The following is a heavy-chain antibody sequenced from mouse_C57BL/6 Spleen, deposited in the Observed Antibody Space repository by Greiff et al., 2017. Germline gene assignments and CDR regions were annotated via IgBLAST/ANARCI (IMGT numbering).Heavy chain of an antibody. D-gene: IGHD3-2*02. CDR3: ARSAAQVDYFDY. V-gene: IGHV1-18*01. CDR1: GYTFTDYN. J-gene: IGHJ2*01. CDR2: INPNNGGT. Sequence: VQLQQSGPELVKPGASVKIPCKASGYTFTDYNMDWVKQSHGKSLEWIGDINPNNGGTIYNQKFKGKATLTVDKSSSTAYMELLSLTSEDTAFYYCARSAAQVDYFDYWGQGTTLTVSS.